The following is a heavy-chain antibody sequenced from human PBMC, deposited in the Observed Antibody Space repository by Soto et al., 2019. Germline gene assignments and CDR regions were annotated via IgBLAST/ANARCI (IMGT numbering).Heavy chain of an antibody. Sequence: SETLSLTCTVSGGSVTNSSYYWGWIRQSPGKGLEWIGSVYYRGRSYSKSSVKSRVTISVGTSKNRFSLSLNSVTASDTAVYFCVSQRTTVPTQAYFDYWGPGALVTVSS. J-gene: IGHJ4*02. D-gene: IGHD4-17*01. CDR1: GGSVTNSSYY. V-gene: IGHV4-39*01. CDR2: VYYRGRS. CDR3: VSQRTTVPTQAYFDY.